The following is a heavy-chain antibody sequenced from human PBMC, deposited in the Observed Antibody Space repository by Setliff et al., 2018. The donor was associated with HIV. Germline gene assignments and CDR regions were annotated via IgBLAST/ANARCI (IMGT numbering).Heavy chain of an antibody. CDR1: GYTFSSYG. Sequence: ASVKVSCMASGYTFSSYGISWVRQAPGQGLEWMGWISGYNGNTKYVQKLQGRVTMTTDTSTRTVYMELRSLRHDDTAEYFCARVPYRSAWFSGGHDAFDVWGQGTMVTVSS. J-gene: IGHJ3*01. D-gene: IGHD6-19*01. CDR2: ISGYNGNT. V-gene: IGHV1-18*01. CDR3: ARVPYRSAWFSGGHDAFDV.